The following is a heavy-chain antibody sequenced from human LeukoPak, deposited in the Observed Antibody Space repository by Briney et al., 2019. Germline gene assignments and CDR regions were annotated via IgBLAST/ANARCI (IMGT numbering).Heavy chain of an antibody. CDR1: GGSFSGYY. D-gene: IGHD4-17*01. J-gene: IGHJ4*02. CDR3: AREPSTVTRPFDY. V-gene: IGHV4-34*01. CDR2: INHSGST. Sequence: SETLSLTCAVYGGSFSGYYWSWIRQPPGKGLEWIGEINHSGSTNYNPSLKSRVTISVDTSKNQFSLKLSSVTAADTAVYYCAREPSTVTRPFDYWGQGTLVTVSS.